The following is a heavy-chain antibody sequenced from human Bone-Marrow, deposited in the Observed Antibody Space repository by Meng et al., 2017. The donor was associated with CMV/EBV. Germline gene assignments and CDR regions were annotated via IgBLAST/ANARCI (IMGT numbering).Heavy chain of an antibody. CDR1: GYTFSNYG. J-gene: IGHJ5*02. Sequence: ASVKVSCKASGYTFSNYGFSWVRQAPGQGLEWMGRINPNSGGTNYAQKFQGRVTMTRDTSISTAYMELSRLRSDDTAVYYCARGRLIAARRANWFDPWGQGNLVNVDS. CDR2: INPNSGGT. CDR3: ARGRLIAARRANWFDP. D-gene: IGHD6-6*01. V-gene: IGHV1-2*02.